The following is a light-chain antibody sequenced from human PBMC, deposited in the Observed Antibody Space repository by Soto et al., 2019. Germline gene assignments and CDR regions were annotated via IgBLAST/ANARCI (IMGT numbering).Light chain of an antibody. CDR3: QQYGGART. Sequence: SAWERITLSFRASQGIGNDLAWYQQKPGQAPRLLIYGASSRATGIPDRFSGSVSGTDFTLTFSRLEPYDHSGYSCQQYGGARTFGPGTKVDIK. CDR1: QGIGND. J-gene: IGKJ3*01. V-gene: IGKV3-20*01. CDR2: GAS.